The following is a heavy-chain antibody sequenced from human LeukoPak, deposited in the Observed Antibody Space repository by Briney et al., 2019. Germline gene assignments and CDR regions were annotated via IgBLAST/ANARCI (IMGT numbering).Heavy chain of an antibody. V-gene: IGHV1-69*04. J-gene: IGHJ3*02. CDR1: GGTFSSYP. D-gene: IGHD1-20*01. Sequence: SVKVSCKASGGTFSSYPISWVRQAPGQGLEWMGRSIPIFGIVNYAQKFQGRVTITADKSTSTAYMELSSLRSEDTAVYYCARDRAITGTTDAFDIWGQGTMVTVSS. CDR3: ARDRAITGTTDAFDI. CDR2: SIPIFGIV.